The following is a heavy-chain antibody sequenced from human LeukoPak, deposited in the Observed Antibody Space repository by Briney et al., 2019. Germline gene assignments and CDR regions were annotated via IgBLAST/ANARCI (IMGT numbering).Heavy chain of an antibody. J-gene: IGHJ6*02. V-gene: IGHV3-11*05. CDR1: GFTFTDHY. D-gene: IGHD6-13*01. CDR3: ARDRTPTSSSWYPPYYYYGMDV. CDR2: ISSGSTYT. Sequence: PGGSLRLSCAASGFTFTDHYMSWIRQAPGKGLEWVSYISSGSTYTNYADSVKGRFTISRDNAKNSLYLQMNSLSAEDTAVYYCARDRTPTSSSWYPPYYYYGMDVWGQGTTVTVSS.